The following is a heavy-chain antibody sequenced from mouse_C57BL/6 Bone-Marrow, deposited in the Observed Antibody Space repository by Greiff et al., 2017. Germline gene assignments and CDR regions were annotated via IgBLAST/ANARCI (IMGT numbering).Heavy chain of an antibody. CDR2: ISSGGDYI. Sequence: EVKVVESGEGLVKPGGSLKLSCAASGFTFSSYAMSWVRQTPEKRLEWVAYISSGGDYIYYADTVKGRFTISRDNARNTLYLQMSSLKSEDTAMYYCTREAYGSSYYFDYWCQGTTLTVSS. J-gene: IGHJ2*01. CDR1: GFTFSSYA. V-gene: IGHV5-9-1*02. CDR3: TREAYGSSYYFDY. D-gene: IGHD1-1*01.